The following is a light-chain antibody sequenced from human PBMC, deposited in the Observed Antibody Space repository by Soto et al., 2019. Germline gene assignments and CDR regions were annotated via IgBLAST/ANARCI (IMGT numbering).Light chain of an antibody. CDR1: QSVSSY. Sequence: EIVLTQSPATLSLSPGERATLSCRASQSVSSYLAWYQQRPGQAPRLLIHDTSTRATGVPARFSGSGSGTDFTLTISSLEPEDFAVYYFHERNNWTIFTFGPGTKVDIK. J-gene: IGKJ3*01. CDR3: HERNNWTIFT. V-gene: IGKV3-11*01. CDR2: DTS.